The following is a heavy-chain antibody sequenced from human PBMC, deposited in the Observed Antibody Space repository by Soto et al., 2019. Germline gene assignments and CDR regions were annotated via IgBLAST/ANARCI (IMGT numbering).Heavy chain of an antibody. Sequence: QVQLQESGPGLVKPSETLSLTCTVSGGSISSHYWSWIRQPPGKRLEWIGYIYYSGSTNYNPSLKSRVTMSVDTSKNQFSLNLSSVTAADTAVYYCAGRTYCGGDCYVDFWGQGTLVIVSS. CDR2: IYYSGST. D-gene: IGHD2-21*02. CDR3: AGRTYCGGDCYVDF. CDR1: GGSISSHY. J-gene: IGHJ4*02. V-gene: IGHV4-59*11.